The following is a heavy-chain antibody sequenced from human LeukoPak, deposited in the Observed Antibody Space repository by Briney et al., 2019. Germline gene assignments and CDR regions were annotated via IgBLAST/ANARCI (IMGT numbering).Heavy chain of an antibody. CDR2: ISFDGSYK. CDR1: GFTFSSYG. V-gene: IGHV3-30*03. J-gene: IGHJ3*02. D-gene: IGHD2-15*01. Sequence: GRSLRLSCAASGFTFSSYGMHWVRQAPGKGLEWVAVISFDGSYKYYADSMKGRFTISRDNSKNTLYLQMNSLRAEDTAVYYCARVGGYCSGGSCYGAFDIWGQGTMVTVSS. CDR3: ARVGGYCSGGSCYGAFDI.